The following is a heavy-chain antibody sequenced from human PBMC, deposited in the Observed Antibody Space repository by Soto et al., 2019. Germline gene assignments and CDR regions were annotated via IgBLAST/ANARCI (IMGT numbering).Heavy chain of an antibody. D-gene: IGHD5-12*01. V-gene: IGHV1-69*13. CDR1: GGTFSSYA. CDR3: ASAYVDIVATIYNYYYGMDF. J-gene: IGHJ6*02. CDR2: IIPIFGTA. Sequence: SVKVSCKASGGTFSSYAISWVRQAPGQGLEWMGGIIPIFGTANYAQKFQGRATITADESTSTAYMELSSLRSEDTAVYYCASAYVDIVATIYNYYYGMDFWGQGTTVTVSS.